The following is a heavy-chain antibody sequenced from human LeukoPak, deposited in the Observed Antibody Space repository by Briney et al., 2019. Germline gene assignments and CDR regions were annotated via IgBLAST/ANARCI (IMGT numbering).Heavy chain of an antibody. CDR2: MYYTGDT. J-gene: IGHJ4*02. CDR3: ARDPGGRHTGGWSRGHFDY. CDR1: GASIRNFY. V-gene: IGHV4-59*01. Sequence: SEPLSLTCTVSGASIRNFYWSWIRQPPGKELEWIGYMYYTGDTTYNPSLKSRVTISVDTSKNQFSLRLSSVTAADTAVYYCARDPGGRHTGGWSRGHFDYWGRGTLVTVSS. D-gene: IGHD6-19*01.